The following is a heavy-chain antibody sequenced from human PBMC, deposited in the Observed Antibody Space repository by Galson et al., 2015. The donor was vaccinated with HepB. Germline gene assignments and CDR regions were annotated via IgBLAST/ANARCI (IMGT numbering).Heavy chain of an antibody. V-gene: IGHV4-34*01. CDR2: INHRGKT. D-gene: IGHD3-16*02. CDR3: ARKYIWGNYRATDY. Sequence: ETLSLTCAVYGASFNGYYWTWIRQPPGKGLEWIGEINHRGKTNYNPSLKSRVTISVDTSKNHFSLKLTSVTAADTAVYYCARKYIWGNYRATDYWGQGTLVTVSS. CDR1: GASFNGYY. J-gene: IGHJ4*02.